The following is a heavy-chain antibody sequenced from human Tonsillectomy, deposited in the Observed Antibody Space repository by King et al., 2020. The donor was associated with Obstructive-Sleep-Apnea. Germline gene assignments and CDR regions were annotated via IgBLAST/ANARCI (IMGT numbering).Heavy chain of an antibody. CDR2: IGTAGDT. D-gene: IGHD6-13*01. Sequence: VQLVESGGGLVQPGGSLRLSCAASGFTFSSYDMHWVRQATGKGLEWVSAIGTAGDTYYPGSVKGRFTISRENAKNSLYLQMNSLRAGATAVYYCARASPAAAGTDLFDYWGQGTLVTVSS. CDR1: GFTFSSYD. CDR3: ARASPAAAGTDLFDY. V-gene: IGHV3-13*04. J-gene: IGHJ4*02.